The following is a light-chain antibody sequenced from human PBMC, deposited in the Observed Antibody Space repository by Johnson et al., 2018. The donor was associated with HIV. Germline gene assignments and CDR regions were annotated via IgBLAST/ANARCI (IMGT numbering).Light chain of an antibody. CDR2: DNN. CDR1: SSNIGNNY. Sequence: QSVLTQPPSVSAAPGQKVTISCSGSSSNIGNNYVSWYKQLPGRAPKLLIYDNNKRPSGIPDRFSGSKSGTSATLGITGLKTGDEADYYCGTWDSSLRVGFFGTGTKVTVL. J-gene: IGLJ1*01. CDR3: GTWDSSLRVGF. V-gene: IGLV1-51*01.